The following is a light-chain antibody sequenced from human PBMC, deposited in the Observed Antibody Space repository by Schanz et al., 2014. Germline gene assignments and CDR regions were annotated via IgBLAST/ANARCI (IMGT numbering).Light chain of an antibody. Sequence: QSALTQPPSASGSPGQSVTISCTGTSSDVGGYNYVSWYQQHPGKAPKLMIYEVSKRPSVVPDRFSGSKSGNTASLTVSGLQAEDEAEYYCAVWDNDLFALFGGGTKLTVL. CDR2: EVS. CDR3: AVWDNDLFAL. CDR1: SSDVGGYNY. J-gene: IGLJ3*02. V-gene: IGLV2-8*01.